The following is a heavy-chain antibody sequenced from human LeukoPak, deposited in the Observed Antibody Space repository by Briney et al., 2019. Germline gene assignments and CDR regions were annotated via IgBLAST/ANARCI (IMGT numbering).Heavy chain of an antibody. CDR2: INPSGGST. Sequence: GASVKVSCKASGYTFTSYYIHWVRQAPGQGLEWMGMINPSGGSTTYAQKFQGRVTMTRDRSTSTVYMELSSLRSDDTAVYYCARGGSSPRSAFDIWGQGTMVTLSS. CDR3: ARGGSSPRSAFDI. CDR1: GYTFTSYY. J-gene: IGHJ3*02. V-gene: IGHV1-46*01. D-gene: IGHD1-26*01.